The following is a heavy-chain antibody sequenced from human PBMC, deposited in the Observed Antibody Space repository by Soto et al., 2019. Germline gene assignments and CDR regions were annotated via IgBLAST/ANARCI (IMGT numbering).Heavy chain of an antibody. V-gene: IGHV3-23*01. J-gene: IGHJ4*02. CDR2: ISGSGGST. CDR3: SKLTILTMFRGVISPIDY. CDR1: GFTFSSYD. D-gene: IGHD3-10*01. Sequence: GGSLRLSCAASGFTFSSYDMSWVRQAPGKGLEWVSAISGSGGSTYYADSVKGRFTISRDNSKNTLYLQMNSLSAEDTAVYDCSKLTILTMFRGVISPIDYWGQGTLVTVSS.